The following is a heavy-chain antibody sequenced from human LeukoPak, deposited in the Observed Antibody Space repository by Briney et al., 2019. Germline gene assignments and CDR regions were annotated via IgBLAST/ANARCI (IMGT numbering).Heavy chain of an antibody. J-gene: IGHJ5*02. Sequence: ASVKVSCKASGYTFTGYYMHWVRQAPGQGLEWMGWINPNSGGTNYAQKFQGRVTMTRDTSISTAYMELSRLRSDDTAVYYCARDQHCSSTSCNWFDPWAREPWSPSPQ. CDR2: INPNSGGT. CDR1: GYTFTGYY. D-gene: IGHD2-2*01. V-gene: IGHV1-2*02. CDR3: ARDQHCSSTSCNWFDP.